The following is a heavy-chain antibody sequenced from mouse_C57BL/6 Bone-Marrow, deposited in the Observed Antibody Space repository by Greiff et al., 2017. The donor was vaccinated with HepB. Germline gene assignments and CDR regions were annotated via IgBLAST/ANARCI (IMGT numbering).Heavy chain of an antibody. CDR1: GYTFTSYW. Sequence: QVQLQQSGAELVKPGASVKMSCKASGYTFTSYWITWVKQRPGQGLEWIGDIYPGSGSTNYNEKFKSKATLTVDTSASTAYMQLSSLTSEDSAVYYCAREGYYGSSYYFDVWGTGTTVTVSS. CDR3: AREGYYGSSYYFDV. CDR2: IYPGSGST. J-gene: IGHJ1*03. V-gene: IGHV1-55*01. D-gene: IGHD1-1*01.